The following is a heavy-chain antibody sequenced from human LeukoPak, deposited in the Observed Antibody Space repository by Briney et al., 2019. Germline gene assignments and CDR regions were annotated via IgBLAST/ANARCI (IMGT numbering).Heavy chain of an antibody. Sequence: PGGSLRLSCAASGFTFSSFALSWVRQAPGKGLEWVSAISGRGRGGSTNYADSVKGRFTISRDNSKNTLYLQMNNLRTEDTAVYFCARSWKLLQNFDSWGQGTLVTVSS. D-gene: IGHD1-26*01. V-gene: IGHV3-23*01. CDR3: ARSWKLLQNFDS. J-gene: IGHJ4*02. CDR2: ISGRGRGGST. CDR1: GFTFSSFA.